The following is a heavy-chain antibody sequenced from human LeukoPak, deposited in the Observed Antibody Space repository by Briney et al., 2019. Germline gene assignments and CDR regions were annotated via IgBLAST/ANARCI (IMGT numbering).Heavy chain of an antibody. J-gene: IGHJ6*03. Sequence: SETLSLTCTVSGGSISTYYWSWIRLPAGKGLEWIGRIYTSGSTNYNPSLKSRVTMSVDTSKNQFSLKLISVTAADTAVYYCARTVAGTSYYYYYMDVWGRGTTVTIS. CDR3: ARTVAGTSYYYYYMDV. V-gene: IGHV4-4*07. CDR2: IYTSGST. D-gene: IGHD6-19*01. CDR1: GGSISTYY.